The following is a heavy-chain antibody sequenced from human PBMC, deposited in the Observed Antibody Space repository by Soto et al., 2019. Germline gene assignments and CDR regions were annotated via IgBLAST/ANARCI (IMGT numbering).Heavy chain of an antibody. CDR2: ISGSGGST. CDR3: AKVSTDHFVAKIPAFDY. D-gene: IGHD5-12*01. CDR1: GFTFSSYA. V-gene: IGHV3-23*01. Sequence: GGSLRLSCAASGFTFSSYAMSWVRQAPGKGLEWVSAISGSGGSTYYADSVKGRFTISRDNSKNTLYLQMNSLRAEDTAVYYCAKVSTDHFVAKIPAFDYWGQGTLVTVSS. J-gene: IGHJ4*02.